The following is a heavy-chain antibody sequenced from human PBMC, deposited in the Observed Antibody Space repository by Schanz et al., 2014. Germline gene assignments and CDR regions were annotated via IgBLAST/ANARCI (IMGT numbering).Heavy chain of an antibody. D-gene: IGHD3-10*01. Sequence: VQLVESGGDLVQPGGSLKLSCAASGFTFSSYGMHWVRQAPGKGLEWVTLIRFDGSDKYYADSVKGRFSVSRDNSKNTLYLQMNSLRADDTAVYYCAKDQLANYRGSGYNWFDPWGQGTLVTVSS. CDR1: GFTFSSYG. CDR3: AKDQLANYRGSGYNWFDP. J-gene: IGHJ5*02. CDR2: IRFDGSDK. V-gene: IGHV3-30*02.